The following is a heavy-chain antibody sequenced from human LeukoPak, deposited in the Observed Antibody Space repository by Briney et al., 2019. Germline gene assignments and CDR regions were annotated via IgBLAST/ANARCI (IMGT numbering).Heavy chain of an antibody. D-gene: IGHD3-3*01. V-gene: IGHV4-59*04. CDR3: AAPPPRLEWLFDYYYYYMDV. Sequence: PSETLSLTCTVSGGSISSYYWSWIRQPPGKGLEWIGYIYYSGSTYYNPSLKSRVTISVDTSKNQFSLKLSSVTAADTAVYYCAAPPPRLEWLFDYYYYYMDVWGKGTTVTVSS. CDR2: IYYSGST. CDR1: GGSISSYY. J-gene: IGHJ6*03.